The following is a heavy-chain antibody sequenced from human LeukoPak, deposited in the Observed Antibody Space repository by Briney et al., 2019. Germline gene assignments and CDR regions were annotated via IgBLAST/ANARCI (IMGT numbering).Heavy chain of an antibody. D-gene: IGHD5-24*01. CDR3: SKDGVREKMATHVFDY. J-gene: IGHJ4*02. Sequence: PGRSLRLSCAASGFTFSSYGMHWVRQAPGKGLDGVAVIWYDGSNKYYADSVKGRFTISRDNSKNTLYLQINSRRADDTAVYYFSKDGVREKMATHVFDYWGQGTLVTVSS. CDR2: IWYDGSNK. CDR1: GFTFSSYG. V-gene: IGHV3-33*06.